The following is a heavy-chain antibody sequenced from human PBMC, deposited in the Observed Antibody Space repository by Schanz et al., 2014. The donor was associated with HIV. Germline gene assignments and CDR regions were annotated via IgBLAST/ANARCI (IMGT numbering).Heavy chain of an antibody. CDR2: ISESGGRT. Sequence: EVQLLESAGGLVQPGGSLRLSCAASGFTFNNYAMTWVRQAPGKGLEWVSSISESGGRTYYADSVNGRFTISRDNSKNTLYLQMTTLRTEDTVVYYCAKPEYDSSGNSQIHFDYWGRGTLVTVSS. J-gene: IGHJ4*02. CDR3: AKPEYDSSGNSQIHFDY. CDR1: GFTFNNYA. D-gene: IGHD3-22*01. V-gene: IGHV3-23*01.